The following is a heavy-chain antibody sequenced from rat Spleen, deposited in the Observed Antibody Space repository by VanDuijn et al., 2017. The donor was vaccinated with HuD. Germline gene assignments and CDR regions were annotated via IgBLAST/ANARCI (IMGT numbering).Heavy chain of an antibody. V-gene: IGHV5-25*01. Sequence: EVQLVESGGGLVQPGRSMKLSCAASGLSFSNYDMAWVRQAPTKGLEWVASISSGAGNTYYRDSVKGRFPISRDNAKNTLYLQMDSLRSEDTATYYCVRHSSAPIYVMDAWGQGASVTVSS. J-gene: IGHJ4*01. CDR1: GLSFSNYD. CDR3: VRHSSAPIYVMDA. CDR2: ISSGAGNT. D-gene: IGHD3-8*01.